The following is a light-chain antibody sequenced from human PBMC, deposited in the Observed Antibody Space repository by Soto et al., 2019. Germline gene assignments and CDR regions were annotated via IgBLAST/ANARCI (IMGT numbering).Light chain of an antibody. CDR3: SSYTSSSSLKWV. V-gene: IGLV2-14*01. J-gene: IGLJ3*02. CDR2: EVS. CDR1: GSDVGGYNY. Sequence: QSVLTQPASVSGSPGQSITISCTGTGSDVGGYNYVSWYQQHPGKAPKLMIYEVSHRPSGVSNRFSGSKSGNTASLTISGLQAEDEADYYCSSYTSSSSLKWVFGGGTKLTVL.